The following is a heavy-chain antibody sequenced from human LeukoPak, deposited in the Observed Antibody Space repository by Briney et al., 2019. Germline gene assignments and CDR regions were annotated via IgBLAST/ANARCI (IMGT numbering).Heavy chain of an antibody. V-gene: IGHV5-10-1*01. CDR2: IDPSGPQS. Sequence: GESLRISCKASGYTFTNYWISWVRQMPGKGLEWMGRIDPSGPQSDYSPSFQGHVTISSDQSISTAYLQWSSLEASDTATYYCARAYCSVGTCSPSYHFYYGMDVWGKGTTVTVSS. J-gene: IGHJ6*04. CDR1: GYTFTNYW. CDR3: ARAYCSVGTCSPSYHFYYGMDV. D-gene: IGHD2-15*01.